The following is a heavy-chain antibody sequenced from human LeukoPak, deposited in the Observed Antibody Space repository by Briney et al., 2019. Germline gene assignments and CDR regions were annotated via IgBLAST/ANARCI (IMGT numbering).Heavy chain of an antibody. CDR3: AKGVYSSGWNLDY. V-gene: IGHV3-23*01. CDR2: ISGSGGST. D-gene: IGHD6-19*01. J-gene: IGHJ4*02. Sequence: PGGSLRLSCAASGFTFSSYAMSWVRHAPGKGLEWVSAISGSGGSTYYADSVKGRFTISRDNSKNTLYLQMNSLRAEDTAVYYCAKGVYSSGWNLDYWGQGTLVTVSS. CDR1: GFTFSSYA.